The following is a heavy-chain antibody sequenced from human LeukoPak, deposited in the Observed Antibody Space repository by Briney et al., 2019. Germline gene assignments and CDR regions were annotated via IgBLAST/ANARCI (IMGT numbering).Heavy chain of an antibody. CDR3: AREGPIVGATHLVDY. CDR2: INPNSGGT. V-gene: IGHV1-2*02. Sequence: GASVKVSCKASGYTFTAYYMHWVRQAPGQGLEWMGWINPNSGGTNYARKFQGRVTMTRDTSISTAYMELSRLRSDDTAVYYCAREGPIVGATHLVDYWGQGTLVTVSS. CDR1: GYTFTAYY. D-gene: IGHD1-26*01. J-gene: IGHJ4*02.